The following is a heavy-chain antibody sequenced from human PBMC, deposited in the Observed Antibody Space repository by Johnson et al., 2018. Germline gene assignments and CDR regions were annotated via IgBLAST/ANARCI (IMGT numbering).Heavy chain of an antibody. D-gene: IGHD6-6*01. Sequence: EVQLVESGGGLVQPGRSLRLSCAASGFTFDDYAMHWVRQAPGKGLEWVSYISSSGSTIYYADSVKGRCTLSRDHAKNSRYLQRNSRRAEDRAGYYCARYSSSSLNYYYGMDVWCQGTTVTVSS. V-gene: IGHV3-48*03. J-gene: IGHJ6*02. CDR2: ISSSGSTI. CDR3: ARYSSSSLNYYYGMDV. CDR1: GFTFDDYA.